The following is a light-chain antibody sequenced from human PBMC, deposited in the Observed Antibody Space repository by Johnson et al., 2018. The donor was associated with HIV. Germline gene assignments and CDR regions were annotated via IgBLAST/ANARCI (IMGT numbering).Light chain of an antibody. CDR1: SSNIGNNY. CDR2: YNN. CDR3: GTWDSSLSAYV. V-gene: IGLV1-51*01. Sequence: QSVLTQPPSVSAAPGQKVTISCSGSSSNIGNNYVSWSQQLPGTAPKLLIYYNNKRPSGIPDRFSGSKSGTSATLGITGLQTGDEADYYCGTWDSSLSAYVVGTGTRVTVL. J-gene: IGLJ1*01.